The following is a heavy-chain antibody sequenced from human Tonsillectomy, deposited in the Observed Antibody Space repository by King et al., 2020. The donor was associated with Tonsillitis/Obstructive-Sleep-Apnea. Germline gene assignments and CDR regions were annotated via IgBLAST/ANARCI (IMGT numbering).Heavy chain of an antibody. CDR2: MSYDGSNE. J-gene: IGHJ4*02. CDR3: ARDCAPYCSGGSCYPYYFDY. CDR1: GFTFTTYA. V-gene: IGHV3-30*01. D-gene: IGHD2-15*01. Sequence: VQLLESGGGVVQPGRSLRLSCAASGFTFTTYALHWVRQAPGKGLEWVAVMSYDGSNEYYADSVKGRFTISRDTSKHTLYLQMNRLRAEDTAVYYCARDCAPYCSGGSCYPYYFDYWGQGTLVTVSS.